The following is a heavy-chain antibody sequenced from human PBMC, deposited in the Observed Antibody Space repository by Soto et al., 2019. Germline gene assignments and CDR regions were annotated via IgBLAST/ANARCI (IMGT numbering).Heavy chain of an antibody. D-gene: IGHD6-19*01. CDR3: ARARYSSGRKQLRGFDY. CDR2: ISYDGSNK. Sequence: QVQLVESGGGVVQPGRSLRLSCAASGFTFSSYAMHWVRQAPGKGLEWVAVISYDGSNKYYADSVKGRFTISRDNSKNTLYLQMNSLRAEDTAVYYCARARYSSGRKQLRGFDYWGQGTLVTVSS. CDR1: GFTFSSYA. J-gene: IGHJ4*02. V-gene: IGHV3-30-3*01.